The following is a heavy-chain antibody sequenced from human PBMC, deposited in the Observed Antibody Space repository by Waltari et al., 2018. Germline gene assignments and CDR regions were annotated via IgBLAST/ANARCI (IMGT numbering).Heavy chain of an antibody. Sequence: QVQLVKSGAEVKKPGASVKVSCKASGYTFTGYYMYWVRQAPGQGLQWMGWINPDSGDTNYAQKFQGRVTMPGDTSISTVYMELSRLRSDDTAMYFCARWGYDYSKKLGQYGMDVWGQGTTVTVS. D-gene: IGHD4-4*01. CDR1: GYTFTGYY. J-gene: IGHJ6*02. V-gene: IGHV1-2*02. CDR2: INPDSGDT. CDR3: ARWGYDYSKKLGQYGMDV.